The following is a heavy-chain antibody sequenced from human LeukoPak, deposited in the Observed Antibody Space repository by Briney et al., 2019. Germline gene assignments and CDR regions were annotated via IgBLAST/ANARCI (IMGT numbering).Heavy chain of an antibody. CDR2: INWNGGST. D-gene: IGHD3-9*01. CDR3: ARDYDILTGYFRGGFDY. J-gene: IGHJ4*02. Sequence: GGSLRLSCAASGFTFDDYGMSWVRQAPGKGLEWVSGINWNGGSTGYADSVEGRFTISRDNAKKSLYLQMNSLRAEDTAVYYCARDYDILTGYFRGGFDYWGQGTLVTVSS. V-gene: IGHV3-20*04. CDR1: GFTFDDYG.